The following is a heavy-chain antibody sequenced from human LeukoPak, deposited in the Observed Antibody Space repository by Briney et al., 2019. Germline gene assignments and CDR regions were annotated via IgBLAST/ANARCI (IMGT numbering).Heavy chain of an antibody. Sequence: SETLSLTCAVYGGSFSGYYWSWIRQPPGKGLEWIGEINHSGSTNYNPSLKSRVTISVDTSKNQFSLKLSSVTAADTAVYYCARRGWWIQPANWFDPWGQGTLVTVSS. V-gene: IGHV4-34*01. D-gene: IGHD5-18*01. CDR2: INHSGST. J-gene: IGHJ5*02. CDR1: GGSFSGYY. CDR3: ARRGWWIQPANWFDP.